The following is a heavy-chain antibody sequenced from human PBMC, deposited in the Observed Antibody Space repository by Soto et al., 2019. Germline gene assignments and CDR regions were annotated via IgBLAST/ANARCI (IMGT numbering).Heavy chain of an antibody. CDR3: ARSGRSWSTYYYYYMDV. Sequence: EVQLVESGGGLVQPGGSLRLSCAASGFTFSSYWMHWVRQAPGKGLVWVSRINSDGSSTSYADSVKGRFTISRDNATNTLYLEMNSLRSEDKAVYYCARSGRSWSTYYYYYMDVWGKGPTVTVSS. D-gene: IGHD6-13*01. CDR1: GFTFSSYW. V-gene: IGHV3-74*01. J-gene: IGHJ6*03. CDR2: INSDGSST.